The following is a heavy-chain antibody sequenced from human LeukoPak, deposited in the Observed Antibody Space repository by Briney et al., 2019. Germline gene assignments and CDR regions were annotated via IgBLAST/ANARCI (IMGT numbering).Heavy chain of an antibody. CDR3: ARLAYSSSPSPY. CDR2: IYPADSHT. Sequence: GESLKISCKGSGYSFTNYWIGWVRQMPGKGLEWMGIIYPADSHTTYSPSFQGQVTISVDKSITTAYLQWSSLRASDTAIYYCARLAYSSSPSPYWGQGTLVTVSS. CDR1: GYSFTNYW. D-gene: IGHD6-13*01. V-gene: IGHV5-51*01. J-gene: IGHJ4*02.